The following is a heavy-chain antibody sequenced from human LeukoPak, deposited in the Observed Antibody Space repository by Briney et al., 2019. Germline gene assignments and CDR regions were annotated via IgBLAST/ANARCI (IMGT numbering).Heavy chain of an antibody. Sequence: GGSLRLSCAASGFTVSSNYMSWVRQAPGKGLEWVSVIYSGGSTYYADSVKGRFTISRDNSKNTLYLQMNSLRAEDTAVYYCARHQAGNWFDPWGQGTLVTVSS. V-gene: IGHV3-53*01. J-gene: IGHJ5*02. D-gene: IGHD6-13*01. CDR2: IYSGGST. CDR1: GFTVSSNY. CDR3: ARHQAGNWFDP.